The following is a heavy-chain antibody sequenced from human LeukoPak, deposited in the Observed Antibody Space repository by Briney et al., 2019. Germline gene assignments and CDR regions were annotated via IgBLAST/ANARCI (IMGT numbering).Heavy chain of an antibody. J-gene: IGHJ4*02. CDR3: AREGYGGNDGFDY. V-gene: IGHV3-30*03. CDR2: ISYDGSNK. Sequence: PGGSLRLSCAASGFTFSSYGMHWVRQAPGKGLEWVAVISYDGSNKYYADSVKGRFTISRDNSKNTLYLQMNSLRAEDTAVYYCAREGYGGNDGFDYWGQGTLVTVSS. D-gene: IGHD4-23*01. CDR1: GFTFSSYG.